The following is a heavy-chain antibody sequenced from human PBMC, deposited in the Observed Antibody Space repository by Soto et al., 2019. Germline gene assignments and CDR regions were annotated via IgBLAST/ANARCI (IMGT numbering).Heavy chain of an antibody. J-gene: IGHJ6*02. V-gene: IGHV1-69*18. CDR3: ARTERNDDFWSGYPNYYYYGMDV. CDR2: IIPIFGTA. D-gene: IGHD3-3*01. Sequence: QVQLVQSGADVKKPGSSVKVSCKASGGTFSSYAISWVRQAPGQGLEWLGNIIPIFGTANYAQKFQGRVTITADESTSTAYMELSSLRSEDTAVYYCARTERNDDFWSGYPNYYYYGMDVWGQGTTVTVSS. CDR1: GGTFSSYA.